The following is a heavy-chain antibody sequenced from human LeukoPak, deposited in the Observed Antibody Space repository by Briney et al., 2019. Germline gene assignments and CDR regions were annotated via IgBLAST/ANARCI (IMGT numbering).Heavy chain of an antibody. V-gene: IGHV4-59*01. CDR2: ISYSGST. D-gene: IGHD3-22*01. J-gene: IGHJ4*02. Sequence: SETLSLTCSVSGGSISSYYWSWIRQFPGKGLEWIGDISYSGSTKYNPTLKSRATISADTSKNQFSLELTSVTAADTAFYYCAREARGSNGYYYNFWGQGTLVTVSS. CDR1: GGSISSYY. CDR3: AREARGSNGYYYNF.